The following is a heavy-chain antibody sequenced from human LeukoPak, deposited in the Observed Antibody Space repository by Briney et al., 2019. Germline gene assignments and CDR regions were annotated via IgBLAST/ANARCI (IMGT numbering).Heavy chain of an antibody. CDR1: GGSISSSSYY. D-gene: IGHD3-3*01. V-gene: IGHV4-39*07. CDR3: ARGEVRFLEWFYWFDP. CDR2: IYYSGST. J-gene: IGHJ5*02. Sequence: PSETLSLTCTVSGGSISSSSYYWGWIRQPPGKGLEWIGSIYYSGSTYYNPSLKGRVTISVDTSKNQFSLKLSSVTAADTAVYYCARGEVRFLEWFYWFDPWGQGTLVTVSS.